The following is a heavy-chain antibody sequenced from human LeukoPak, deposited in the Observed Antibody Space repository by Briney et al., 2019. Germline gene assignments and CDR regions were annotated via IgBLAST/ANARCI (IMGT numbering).Heavy chain of an antibody. D-gene: IGHD3-9*01. Sequence: PGGSLRLSCAASGFTFSSYAMTWVRQAPGKGLEWVSTISGSGGSTYSADSVKGRFTISRDNSKNTLYLQMNSLRAEDTAVYYCAQTPYFDWLSYFDYWGQGTLVTVSS. CDR2: ISGSGGST. V-gene: IGHV3-23*01. CDR1: GFTFSSYA. CDR3: AQTPYFDWLSYFDY. J-gene: IGHJ4*02.